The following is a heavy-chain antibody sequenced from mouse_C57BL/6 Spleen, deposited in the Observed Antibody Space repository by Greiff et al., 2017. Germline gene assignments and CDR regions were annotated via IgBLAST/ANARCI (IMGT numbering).Heavy chain of an antibody. CDR3: TRFGIYYGSSYGAMDY. V-gene: IGHV1-15*01. CDR2: IDPETGGT. D-gene: IGHD1-1*01. J-gene: IGHJ4*01. CDR1: GYTFTDYD. Sequence: QVQLQQSGAELVRPGASVTLSCKASGYTFTDYDMHWVKQTPVHGLEWIGAIDPETGGTAYNQKFKGKAILTAGKSSSTAYMELRSLTSEDSAVYYCTRFGIYYGSSYGAMDYWGQGTSVTVSS.